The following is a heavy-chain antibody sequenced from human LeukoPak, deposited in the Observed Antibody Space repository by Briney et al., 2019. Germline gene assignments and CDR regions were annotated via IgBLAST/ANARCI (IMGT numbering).Heavy chain of an antibody. CDR1: GYTFTSYG. Sequence: GASVKVSCKASGYTFTSYGISWVRQAPGQGLEWMGWISAYNGNTNYAQKLQGRVTMTEDTSADTAYMELSSLRSEDTAVYYCATYSSSSPDNYWGQGTLVTVSS. CDR3: ATYSSSSPDNY. D-gene: IGHD6-13*01. V-gene: IGHV1-18*01. J-gene: IGHJ4*02. CDR2: ISAYNGNT.